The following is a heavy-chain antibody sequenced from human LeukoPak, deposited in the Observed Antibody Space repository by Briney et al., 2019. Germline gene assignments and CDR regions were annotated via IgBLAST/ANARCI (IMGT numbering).Heavy chain of an antibody. CDR2: ISGSGGST. D-gene: IGHD3-10*01. Sequence: GGSLRLSCAASGFTFSSYAMSWVRQAPGKGLEWVSAISGSGGSTYYADSVKGRFTISRDNAKNSLYLQMNSLRAEDTAVYYCARDRRLTMVRGVISPLDYWGQGTLVTVSS. V-gene: IGHV3-23*01. CDR3: ARDRRLTMVRGVISPLDY. J-gene: IGHJ4*02. CDR1: GFTFSSYA.